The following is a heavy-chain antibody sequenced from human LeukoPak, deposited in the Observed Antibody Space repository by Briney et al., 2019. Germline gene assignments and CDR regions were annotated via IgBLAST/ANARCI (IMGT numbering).Heavy chain of an antibody. Sequence: GGSLRLSCADSGFTFSTYWMYWVRQAPGKGLLWVSRLNSDGSFTDYAASVKGRFTISRDNAKNTLYLQMKSLRAEDTAVYYCARSKGGPGSTWAFDLWGQGTMVTVSS. D-gene: IGHD6-13*01. CDR3: ARSKGGPGSTWAFDL. V-gene: IGHV3-74*01. J-gene: IGHJ3*01. CDR2: LNSDGSFT. CDR1: GFTFSTYW.